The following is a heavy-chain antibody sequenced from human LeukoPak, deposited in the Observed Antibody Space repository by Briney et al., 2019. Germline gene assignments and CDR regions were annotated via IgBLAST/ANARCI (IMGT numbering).Heavy chain of an antibody. CDR2: IASDGNNR. CDR1: GFTFSSYW. V-gene: IGHV3-74*01. J-gene: IGHJ4*02. D-gene: IGHD4-23*01. CDR3: ARGRPHGNDY. Sequence: GGSLRLSCAASGFTFSSYWMNWVRQVPGKGLVWVSRIASDGNNRDYADSVKGRFTISRDNAKNTLYLQMNSLRVEDTAVYYCARGRPHGNDYWGQGTLVTVSS.